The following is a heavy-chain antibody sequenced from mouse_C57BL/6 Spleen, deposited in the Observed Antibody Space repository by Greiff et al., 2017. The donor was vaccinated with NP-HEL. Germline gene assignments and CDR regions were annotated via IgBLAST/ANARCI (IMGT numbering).Heavy chain of an antibody. J-gene: IGHJ2*01. V-gene: IGHV1-69*01. CDR3: ASITGTYFDY. D-gene: IGHD4-1*01. CDR1: GYTFTSYW. CDR2: IDPSDSYT. Sequence: VQLQQPGAELVMPGASVKLSCKASGYTFTSYWMHWVKQRPGQGLEWIGEIDPSDSYTNYNQKFKGKSTLTVDKSSSTAYMQLSSLTSEDSAVYYCASITGTYFDYWGQGTTLTVSS.